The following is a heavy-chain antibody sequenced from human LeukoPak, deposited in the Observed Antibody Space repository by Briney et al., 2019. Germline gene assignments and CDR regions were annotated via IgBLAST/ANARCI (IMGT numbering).Heavy chain of an antibody. CDR3: ARVMVRGLYYYYYYMDV. CDR1: GGSISSGGNY. Sequence: PSETLSLTCTVPGGSISSGGNYWSWLRQPPGKGLEWNGYIYYSGSTNYNPSLKSRVTISVDTSKNQFSLRLSSVTAADTAVYYCARVMVRGLYYYYYYMDVWGKGTTVTVSS. CDR2: IYYSGST. D-gene: IGHD3-10*01. V-gene: IGHV4-61*08. J-gene: IGHJ6*03.